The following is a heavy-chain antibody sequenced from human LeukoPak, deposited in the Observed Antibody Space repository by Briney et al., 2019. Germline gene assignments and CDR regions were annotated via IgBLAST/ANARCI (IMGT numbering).Heavy chain of an antibody. V-gene: IGHV3-7*01. D-gene: IGHD3-10*01. CDR1: GFILSNSW. CDR3: GRWAVNAGLYS. J-gene: IGHJ4*02. Sequence: GGSLRLSWAGSGFILSNSWMGWVRQAPGKGLEWVANINPSGSDKYYVDSAEGRFTVSKDNVKNSVYLQMNSLRVEDTVIYYCGRWAVNAGLYSWGEGTLVSVSA. CDR2: INPSGSDK.